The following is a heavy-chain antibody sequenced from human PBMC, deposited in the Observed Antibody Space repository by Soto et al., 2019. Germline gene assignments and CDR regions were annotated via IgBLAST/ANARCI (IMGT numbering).Heavy chain of an antibody. CDR2: IVPIVDTS. Sequence: QVQLVQSGAEVRQPASSVKVSCKTSGGTFSSYAISLVRQAPGQGLEWMGGIVPIVDTSTYAQKFQGRVTINAYESPSTVYMELSSLRSDDTAVYYCVRVLAIPDYPDNWGQGTLVTVSS. D-gene: IGHD3-3*02. CDR1: GGTFSSYA. CDR3: VRVLAIPDYPDN. V-gene: IGHV1-69*12. J-gene: IGHJ4*02.